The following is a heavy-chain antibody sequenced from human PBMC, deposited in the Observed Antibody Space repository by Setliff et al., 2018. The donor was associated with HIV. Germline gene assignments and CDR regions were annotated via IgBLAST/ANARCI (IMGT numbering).Heavy chain of an antibody. D-gene: IGHD3-10*01. J-gene: IGHJ6*03. CDR2: IYYSGST. CDR1: GGSISSGGYY. CDR3: ARARGLLPYYYLDV. V-gene: IGHV4-31*03. Sequence: LSLTCTVSGGSISSGGYYWSWIRQHPGKGLEWIGYIYYSGSTYYNPSLKSRVTMSVDTSKNQFSLKLSSVTAADTAVYYCARARGLLPYYYLDVWGQGTMVTVSS.